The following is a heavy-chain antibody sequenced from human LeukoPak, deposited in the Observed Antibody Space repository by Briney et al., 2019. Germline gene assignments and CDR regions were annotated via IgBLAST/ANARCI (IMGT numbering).Heavy chain of an antibody. CDR2: ISGSGGST. J-gene: IGHJ5*02. Sequence: PGGSLRLSCAASGFTFSSYAMSWVRQAPGKGLEWVSAISGSGGSTYYADSVKGRFTISRDNSKNTLYLQMNSLRAEDKAVYYCAKVPAATVTLRPYNWFDPWGQGTLVTVSS. D-gene: IGHD4-11*01. CDR3: AKVPAATVTLRPYNWFDP. V-gene: IGHV3-23*01. CDR1: GFTFSSYA.